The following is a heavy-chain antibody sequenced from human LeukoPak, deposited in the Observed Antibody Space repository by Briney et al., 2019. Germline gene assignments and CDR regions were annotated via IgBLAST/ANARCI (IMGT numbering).Heavy chain of an antibody. CDR1: GFTLSSYE. Sequence: GGSLRLSCTASGFTLSSYEMSWIRQAPGKGLEWVSSIDYSGGSTHYADSVMGRFTISRDNSKNTLYLQMNSLRADDTAVYYCAKGQIVLMVYATPVDYWGQGTLVTVSS. CDR2: IDYSGGST. V-gene: IGHV3-23*01. J-gene: IGHJ4*02. CDR3: AKGQIVLMVYATPVDY. D-gene: IGHD2-8*01.